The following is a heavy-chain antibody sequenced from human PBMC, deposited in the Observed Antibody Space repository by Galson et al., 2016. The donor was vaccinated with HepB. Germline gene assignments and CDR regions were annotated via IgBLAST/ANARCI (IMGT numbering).Heavy chain of an antibody. CDR2: IWYDGTKK. Sequence: SLRLSCAASGFTFSSFVMHWVRQAPGRGLEWVAFIWYDGTKKYFADSVKGRFTISRDNSRNTLYLQMSSLRAEDTAVYYCARDLSDSGLDYWGQGTLVTVSS. V-gene: IGHV3-33*01. CDR3: ARDLSDSGLDY. J-gene: IGHJ4*02. D-gene: IGHD3-10*01. CDR1: GFTFSSFV.